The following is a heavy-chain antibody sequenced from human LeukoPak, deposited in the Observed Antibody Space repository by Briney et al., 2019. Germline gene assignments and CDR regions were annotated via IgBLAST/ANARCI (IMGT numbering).Heavy chain of an antibody. Sequence: GGSLRLSCAASGFSVSNSYMSWVRQAPGKGLEWVAVIYSDGATFHLDSVKGRFTVSRDSSKNTLYFQMNNLRADDTAVYYCARELQTDYGENIDYWGQGTLVTVSS. CDR3: ARELQTDYGENIDY. D-gene: IGHD4-17*01. V-gene: IGHV3-53*01. CDR2: IYSDGAT. CDR1: GFSVSNSY. J-gene: IGHJ4*02.